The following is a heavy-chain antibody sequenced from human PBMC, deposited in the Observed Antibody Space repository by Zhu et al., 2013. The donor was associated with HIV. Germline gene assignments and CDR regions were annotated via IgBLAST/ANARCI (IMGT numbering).Heavy chain of an antibody. D-gene: IGHD5-12*01. V-gene: IGHV4-61*08. CDR1: GGSVDNGDYY. CDR3: ARGEIVATIVVGWFDP. J-gene: IGHJ5*02. CDR2: IYYSGST. Sequence: QVQLQESGPRLVKPSETLSLTCTVSGGSVDNGDYYWSWIRQPPGKGLEWIGYIYYSGSTNYNPSLKSRVTISVDTSKNQFSLKLSSVTAADTAVYYCARGEIVATIVVGWFDPWGQGTLVTVSS.